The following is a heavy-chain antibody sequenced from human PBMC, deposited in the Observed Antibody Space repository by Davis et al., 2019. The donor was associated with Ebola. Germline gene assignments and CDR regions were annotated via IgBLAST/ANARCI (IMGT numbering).Heavy chain of an antibody. Sequence: PSETLSLTCAVYGGSFSGYYWSWIRQPPGKGLEWIGEINHSGSTNYNPSLKSRVTISVDTSKNQFSLKLSSVTAADTAVYYCARGLGRPGYDFWSGDAFDIWGQGTMVTVSS. CDR1: GGSFSGYY. CDR2: INHSGST. V-gene: IGHV4-34*01. D-gene: IGHD3-3*01. J-gene: IGHJ3*02. CDR3: ARGLGRPGYDFWSGDAFDI.